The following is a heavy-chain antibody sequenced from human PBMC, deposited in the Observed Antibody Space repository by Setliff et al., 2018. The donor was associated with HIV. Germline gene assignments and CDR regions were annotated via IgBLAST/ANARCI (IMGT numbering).Heavy chain of an antibody. Sequence: GGSLRLSCSASGFIFSKSCMSWVRQAPGKGLEWVAGINWNGDSTGYADSVKGRCTISRDNAKNSLYLQMNSLRVEDTALYYCARGAGYSRGWYADYWGQGTRVTVSS. J-gene: IGHJ4*02. CDR1: GFIFSKSC. V-gene: IGHV3-20*04. CDR2: INWNGDST. D-gene: IGHD6-19*01. CDR3: ARGAGYSRGWYADY.